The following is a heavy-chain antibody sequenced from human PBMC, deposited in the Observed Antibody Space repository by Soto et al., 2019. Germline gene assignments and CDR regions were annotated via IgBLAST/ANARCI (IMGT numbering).Heavy chain of an antibody. CDR3: ARDDNGDNGSAFDP. V-gene: IGHV4-4*07. CDR1: GGSISNYY. D-gene: IGHD4-17*01. Sequence: PSETLSLPCAVSGGSISNYYWSWIRQPAGKGLEWIGRIYTSGNTNYNPSLKGRVTMSVDMSKNQFSLKLSSVAAADTAVYYCARDDNGDNGSAFDPWGQGTLVTVSS. CDR2: IYTSGNT. J-gene: IGHJ5*02.